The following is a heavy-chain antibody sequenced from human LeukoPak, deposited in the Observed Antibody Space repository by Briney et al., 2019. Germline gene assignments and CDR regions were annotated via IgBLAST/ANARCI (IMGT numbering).Heavy chain of an antibody. D-gene: IGHD3-10*01. CDR1: GFTYSNAR. V-gene: IGHV3-15*01. CDR3: TTGYYGSGSYPIDY. J-gene: IGHJ4*02. Sequence: PGGAVRLSRAACGFTYSNARLSWLRQAGGKGVEWVGRIKSKTDGGTTDYAAPEKGRFAISRDDSKNTLYLQMNSLKTEDTAVYYCTTGYYGSGSYPIDYWGQGTLVTVSS. CDR2: IKSKTDGGTT.